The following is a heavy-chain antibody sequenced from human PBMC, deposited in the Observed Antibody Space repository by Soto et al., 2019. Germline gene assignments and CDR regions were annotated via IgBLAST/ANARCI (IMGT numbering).Heavy chain of an antibody. V-gene: IGHV1-2*02. D-gene: IGHD6-19*01. Sequence: ASVKISCKASGYTFTGYYMHWVRQAPGQGLEWMGWINPNSGGTNYAQKFQGRVTMTRDTSISTAYMELSRLRSDDTAVYYCARVVAGAGKEAFDIWGKGTMVTVS. CDR3: ARVVAGAGKEAFDI. J-gene: IGHJ3*02. CDR2: INPNSGGT. CDR1: GYTFTGYY.